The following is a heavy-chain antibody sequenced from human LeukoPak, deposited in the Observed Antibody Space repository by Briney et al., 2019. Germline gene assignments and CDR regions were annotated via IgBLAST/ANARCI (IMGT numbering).Heavy chain of an antibody. Sequence: GRSLKLSCGASGFTFSSYGMHWVRQAPGKGLEWVAVISYDGSNKYYADSVKGRFTISRDNSKNTLFLQIHSLRAEDTAVYYCARDLRGSIVVVTAPPWYFDLWGRGTLVTVSS. CDR3: ARDLRGSIVVVTAPPWYFDL. D-gene: IGHD2-21*02. V-gene: IGHV3-30*03. CDR2: ISYDGSNK. J-gene: IGHJ2*01. CDR1: GFTFSSYG.